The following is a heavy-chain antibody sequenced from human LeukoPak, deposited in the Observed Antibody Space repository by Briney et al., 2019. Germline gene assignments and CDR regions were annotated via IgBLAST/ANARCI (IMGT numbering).Heavy chain of an antibody. V-gene: IGHV5-51*01. Sequence: GESLKISCKGSGYSFTSYWIGWVRQMPGKGLEWMGIIYPGDSDTRYSPSFQGQVTISADKSISTAYLQWSSLKASDTAMYYCARSHSSSWYYYYYYMDVWGKGTTVTVSS. D-gene: IGHD6-13*01. CDR3: ARSHSSSWYYYYYYMDV. J-gene: IGHJ6*03. CDR2: IYPGDSDT. CDR1: GYSFTSYW.